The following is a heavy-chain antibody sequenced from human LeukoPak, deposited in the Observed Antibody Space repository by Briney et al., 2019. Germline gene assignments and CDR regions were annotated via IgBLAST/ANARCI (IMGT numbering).Heavy chain of an antibody. D-gene: IGHD6-6*01. J-gene: IGHJ5*02. CDR3: ARDRKCSSSSYNWFDP. CDR2: IYHSGST. V-gene: IGHV4-4*02. Sequence: SETLSLTCAVSGGSISSSNWWSWVRQPPGKGLEWIGEIYHSGSTNYNPSLKSRVTISVDKSKNQFSLKLSSVTAADTAVYYCARDRKCSSSSYNWFDPWGQGTLVTVSS. CDR1: GGSISSSNW.